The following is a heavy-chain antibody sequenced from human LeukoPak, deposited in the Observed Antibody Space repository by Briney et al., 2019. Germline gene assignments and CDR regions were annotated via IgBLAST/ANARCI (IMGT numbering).Heavy chain of an antibody. J-gene: IGHJ6*03. CDR3: ARAVAYSGGWYRADYYYYYMDV. Sequence: ASVKVSCKASGYTFTGYYMHWVRQAPGQGLEWMGWINPNSGGTNYAQKLQGRVTMTTDTSTSTAYMELRSLRSDDTAVYYCARAVAYSGGWYRADYYYYYMDVWGKGTTVTVSS. D-gene: IGHD6-19*01. CDR2: INPNSGGT. V-gene: IGHV1-2*02. CDR1: GYTFTGYY.